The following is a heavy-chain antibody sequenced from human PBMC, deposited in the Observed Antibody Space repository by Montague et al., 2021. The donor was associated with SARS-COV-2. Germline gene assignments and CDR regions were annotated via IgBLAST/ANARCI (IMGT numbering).Heavy chain of an antibody. CDR2: VSASGST. V-gene: IGHV4-4*07. CDR3: ARDVVAGPGTFDY. Sequence: SETLSLTCTVSGDSTSYFYWSWIRQPAGKGLEWIGRVSASGSTNYNPSLNSRVTMSVDTSKKQFSLRLSPVTAADTAGYYCARDVVAGPGTFDYWGQGTLVTVSS. CDR1: GDSTSYFY. D-gene: IGHD6-13*01. J-gene: IGHJ4*02.